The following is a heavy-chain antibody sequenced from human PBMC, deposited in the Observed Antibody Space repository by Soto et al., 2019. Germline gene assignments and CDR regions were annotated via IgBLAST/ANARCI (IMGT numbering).Heavy chain of an antibody. Sequence: PSETLSLTCTVSGGSISSGGYYWSWIRQHPGKGLEWIGYIYYSGSTYYNPSLKSRVTISVDTSKNQFSLKLSSVTAADTAVYYCARVIVVVPAAINNWFDPWGQGTLVTVSS. J-gene: IGHJ5*02. CDR1: GGSISSGGYY. D-gene: IGHD2-2*02. CDR2: IYYSGST. CDR3: ARVIVVVPAAINNWFDP. V-gene: IGHV4-31*03.